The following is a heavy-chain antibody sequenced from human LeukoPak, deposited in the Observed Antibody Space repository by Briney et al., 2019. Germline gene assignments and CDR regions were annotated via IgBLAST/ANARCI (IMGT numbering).Heavy chain of an antibody. J-gene: IGHJ3*02. CDR3: ARGRITMIVVGDDAFDI. D-gene: IGHD3-22*01. CDR1: GFTFSSYA. V-gene: IGHV3-30-3*01. CDR2: ISYDGSNK. Sequence: GGSLRLSCAASGFTFSSYAMHWVRQAPGKGLEWVAVISYDGSNKYYADSVKGRFTISRDNSKNTLYLQMNSLRAGDTAVYYCARGRITMIVVGDDAFDIWGQGTMVTVSS.